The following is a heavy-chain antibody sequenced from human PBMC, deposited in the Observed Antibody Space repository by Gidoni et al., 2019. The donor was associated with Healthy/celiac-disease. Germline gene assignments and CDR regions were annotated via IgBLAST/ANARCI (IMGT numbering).Heavy chain of an antibody. J-gene: IGHJ6*02. CDR1: GGSISTSNW. D-gene: IGHD3-3*01. Sequence: QVQLQASGPGLVKPSGTLSLTSAVSGGSISTSNWWRWVRQPPGKGLEWIGEIYHSGSTNYNPSLKSRVTISVDKSKNQFSLKLSSVTAADTAVYYCARKKAVGVVTDYGMDVWGQGTTVTVSS. V-gene: IGHV4-4*02. CDR2: IYHSGST. CDR3: ARKKAVGVVTDYGMDV.